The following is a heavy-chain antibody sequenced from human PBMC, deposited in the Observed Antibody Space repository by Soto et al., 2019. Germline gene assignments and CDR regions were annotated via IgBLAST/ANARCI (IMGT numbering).Heavy chain of an antibody. Sequence: SETLSLTCTVSGGSISSYYWSWIRQPPGKGLEWIGYIYYSGSTNYNPSLKSRVTISVDTSKNQFSLKLSSVTAADTAVYYCARHQSIAAAGTVFDYWGQGTLVTVSS. CDR1: GGSISSYY. CDR2: IYYSGST. CDR3: ARHQSIAAAGTVFDY. J-gene: IGHJ4*02. D-gene: IGHD6-13*01. V-gene: IGHV4-59*08.